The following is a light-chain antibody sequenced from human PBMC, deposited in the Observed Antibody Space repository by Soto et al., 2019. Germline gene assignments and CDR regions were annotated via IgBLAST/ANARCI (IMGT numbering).Light chain of an antibody. V-gene: IGKV3-11*01. J-gene: IGKJ2*01. CDR2: DAS. Sequence: IVMTQSPATLSVSPGERATLSCRASQSVNRFLAWYQQKPGQAPRLLIYDASNRASGIPARFSGSGSGTDFTLTISSLEPEDFAVYYCQHYNYWPYTFGQGTKVDI. CDR3: QHYNYWPYT. CDR1: QSVNRF.